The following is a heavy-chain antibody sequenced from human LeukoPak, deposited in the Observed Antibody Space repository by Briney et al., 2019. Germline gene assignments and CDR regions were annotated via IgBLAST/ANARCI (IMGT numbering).Heavy chain of an antibody. V-gene: IGHV4-34*01. Sequence: PSETLSLTCAVYGGSFSGYYWSWIRQPPGKGLEWIGEINHSGSTNYNPSLKSRVTISVDKSKNQFSLKLSSVTAADTAVYYCASRAPYGYGPNSPYYFDYWGQGTLVTVSS. J-gene: IGHJ4*02. CDR1: GGSFSGYY. D-gene: IGHD4/OR15-4a*01. CDR3: ASRAPYGYGPNSPYYFDY. CDR2: INHSGST.